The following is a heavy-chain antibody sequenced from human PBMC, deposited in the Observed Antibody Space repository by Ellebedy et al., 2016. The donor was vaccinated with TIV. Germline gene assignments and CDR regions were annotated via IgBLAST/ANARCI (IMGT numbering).Heavy chain of an antibody. CDR3: TTVYRYNYDSV. V-gene: IGHV3-15*01. D-gene: IGHD5-18*01. J-gene: IGHJ4*02. Sequence: GESLKIPCAASGFTFSNAWMNWVRQAPGKGLEWVGRIKSKTEGGAADYAAPVKGRFTISRDDSKNTLYLQMNSLKTEDTAVYFCTTVYRYNYDSVWGQGTLVTVSS. CDR1: GFTFSNAW. CDR2: IKSKTEGGAA.